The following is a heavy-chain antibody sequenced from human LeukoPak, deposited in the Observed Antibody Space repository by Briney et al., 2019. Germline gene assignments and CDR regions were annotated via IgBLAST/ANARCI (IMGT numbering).Heavy chain of an antibody. V-gene: IGHV3-53*01. Sequence: GGSLRLSCAASGLTVRNNYMSWVRQAPGKGLEWVSVIYSDGSTYYEDSVKGRFTISRDTSKNTLSLQMNSLRVEDTAVYYCAREKGRGVISPYYDYWGQGTLVTVSS. CDR2: IYSDGST. CDR3: AREKGRGVISPYYDY. D-gene: IGHD3-10*01. J-gene: IGHJ4*02. CDR1: GLTVRNNY.